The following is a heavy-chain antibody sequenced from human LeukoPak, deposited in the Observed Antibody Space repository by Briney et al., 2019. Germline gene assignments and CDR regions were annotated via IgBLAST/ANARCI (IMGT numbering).Heavy chain of an antibody. CDR2: IKQDGSEK. D-gene: IGHD6-13*01. CDR1: GSTFSSYW. CDR3: ARDGAAAGSQPLYAFYYYYMDV. Sequence: GGSPRLSCAASGSTFSSYWMSWVRQAPGKGLEWVANIKQDGSEKYYVDSVKGRFTISRDNAKNSLYLQMNSLRAEDTAVYYCARDGAAAGSQPLYAFYYYYMDVWGTGTTVTVSS. J-gene: IGHJ6*03. V-gene: IGHV3-7*01.